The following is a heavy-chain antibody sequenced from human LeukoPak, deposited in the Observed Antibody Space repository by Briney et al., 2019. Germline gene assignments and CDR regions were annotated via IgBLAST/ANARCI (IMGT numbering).Heavy chain of an antibody. D-gene: IGHD2-21*02. CDR3: ARDGGDRRSNWFDP. V-gene: IGHV4-59*01. Sequence: SETLSLTCTVSGGSISSYYWSWIRQPPGKGLEWIGYIYYSGSTNYNPSLKSRVTISVDTSKNQFSLKLSSVTAADTAVYYCARDGGDRRSNWFDPWGQGTLVTVSS. CDR2: IYYSGST. CDR1: GGSISSYY. J-gene: IGHJ5*02.